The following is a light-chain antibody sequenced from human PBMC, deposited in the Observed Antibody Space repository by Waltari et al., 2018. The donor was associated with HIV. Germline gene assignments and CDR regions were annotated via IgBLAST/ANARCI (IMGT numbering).Light chain of an antibody. V-gene: IGLV2-14*01. CDR2: EVN. CDR1: TNDISTYNF. Sequence: QSALTQPASVSGSPGQSITISCTGPTNDISTYNFVYWYQQSPGGAPTLIICEVNCRPTGISDRFSGAKSGDTASLTISGLQAEDEAVYCCSSYTTRASGVFGGGTKLTVL. J-gene: IGLJ3*02. CDR3: SSYTTRASGV.